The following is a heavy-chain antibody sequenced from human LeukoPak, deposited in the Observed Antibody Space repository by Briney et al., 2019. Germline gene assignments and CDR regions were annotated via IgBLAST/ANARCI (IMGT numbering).Heavy chain of an antibody. CDR1: GFTVSSNY. V-gene: IGHV3-7*01. CDR3: ALQFTYGDYRPAGDY. Sequence: PGGSLRLSCAASGFTVSSNYMSWVRQAPGGGLEWVADISQHASETNYVDSVRGRFTISRDNAKKSLYLQMDNLRAEATAVYYCALQFTYGDYRPAGDYWGQGTLVTVSS. D-gene: IGHD4-17*01. J-gene: IGHJ4*02. CDR2: ISQHASET.